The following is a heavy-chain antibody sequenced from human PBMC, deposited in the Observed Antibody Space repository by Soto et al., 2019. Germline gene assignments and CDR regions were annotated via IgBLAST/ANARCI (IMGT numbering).Heavy chain of an antibody. V-gene: IGHV3-7*01. CDR3: AREIAARL. J-gene: IGHJ6*04. CDR1: GFTFSSYW. D-gene: IGHD6-6*01. Sequence: GGSLRLSCAASGFTFSSYWMSWFRQAPGKGLEWVANIKQDGSEENYVDSVKGRFTISRDNAKNALYPQMNSLRVEDTAVYYCAREIAARLWGKGTTVTVSS. CDR2: IKQDGSEE.